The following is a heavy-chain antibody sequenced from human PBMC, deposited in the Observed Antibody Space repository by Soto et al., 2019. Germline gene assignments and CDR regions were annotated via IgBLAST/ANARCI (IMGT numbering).Heavy chain of an antibody. J-gene: IGHJ4*02. Sequence: GGSLRLSCAASGFTFSSYSMNWVRQAPGKGLEWVSYISSSSSTIYYADSVKGRFTISRDNAKNSLYLQMNSLRAEDTAVYYCARDPWSGDCSSTSCYDARDYWGQGTLVTVSS. V-gene: IGHV3-48*01. CDR2: ISSSSSTI. CDR3: ARDPWSGDCSSTSCYDARDY. CDR1: GFTFSSYS. D-gene: IGHD2-2*01.